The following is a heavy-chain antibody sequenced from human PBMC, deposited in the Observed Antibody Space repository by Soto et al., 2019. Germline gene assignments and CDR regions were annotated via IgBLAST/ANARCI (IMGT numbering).Heavy chain of an antibody. CDR1: GYSFTSYW. CDR2: IYPGDSDT. D-gene: IGHD1-26*01. J-gene: IGHJ6*02. V-gene: IGHV5-51*01. Sequence: CKGSGYSFTSYWIGWVRQMPGKGLEWMGIIYPGDSDTRYSPSFQGQVTISADKSISTAYLQWSSLRAEDTAVYYCAKDRPSGSRPYYYGMDVWGQGTTVTVSS. CDR3: AKDRPSGSRPYYYGMDV.